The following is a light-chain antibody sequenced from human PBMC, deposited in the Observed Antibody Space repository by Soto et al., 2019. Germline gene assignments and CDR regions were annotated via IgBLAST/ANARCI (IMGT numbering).Light chain of an antibody. Sequence: EIVLTQSPGTLSLSPGERATLSCRASQSVSSSYLAWYQQKPGQAPRLLIYGASSRATGIPDRFSGSGSGTDFTLTISRLEPEDFAVYYCQQRSRWPRDTFGQGTKLEIK. CDR3: QQRSRWPRDT. J-gene: IGKJ2*01. V-gene: IGKV3D-20*02. CDR1: QSVSSSY. CDR2: GAS.